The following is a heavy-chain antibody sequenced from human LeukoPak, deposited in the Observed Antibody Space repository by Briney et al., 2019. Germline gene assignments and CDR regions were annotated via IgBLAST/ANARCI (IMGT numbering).Heavy chain of an antibody. CDR3: ARGYYGMDV. CDR1: GFTFSSSR. V-gene: IGHV3-74*03. CDR2: INSDESST. J-gene: IGHJ6*02. Sequence: PGGSLRLSCAASGFTFSSSRMHWVRQAPGKGLVWVSYINSDESSTTYADSVEGRFTISRDNAKNTLYLQMNSLRAEDTAIYYCARGYYGMDVWGQGTTVTVSS.